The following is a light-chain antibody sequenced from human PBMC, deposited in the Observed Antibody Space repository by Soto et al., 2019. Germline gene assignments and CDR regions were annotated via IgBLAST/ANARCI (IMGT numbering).Light chain of an antibody. Sequence: DIQMTQSPSSLSASVGDRVIITCRARQSIDTSLNWYQQKAGKAPKLLIYVASTLQSGVPSRFSGSGSGTDFTRTISSLQPEDFAAYYCQHASTCGQGTKVEIK. J-gene: IGKJ2*01. CDR2: VAS. CDR1: QSIDTS. CDR3: QHAST. V-gene: IGKV1-39*01.